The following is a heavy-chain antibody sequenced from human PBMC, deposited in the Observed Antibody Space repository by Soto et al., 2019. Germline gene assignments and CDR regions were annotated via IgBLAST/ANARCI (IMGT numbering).Heavy chain of an antibody. CDR2: ISANSGST. CDR1: GYTFTIYG. Sequence: ASVKVSCKASGYTFTIYGISWVRQAPGQGLEWMGWISANSGSTNYAQKFQGWVTMTRDTSISTAYMELSRLRSDDTAVYYCARVSRAAAVDYWGQGTLVTVSS. V-gene: IGHV1-18*01. D-gene: IGHD6-13*01. J-gene: IGHJ4*02. CDR3: ARVSRAAAVDY.